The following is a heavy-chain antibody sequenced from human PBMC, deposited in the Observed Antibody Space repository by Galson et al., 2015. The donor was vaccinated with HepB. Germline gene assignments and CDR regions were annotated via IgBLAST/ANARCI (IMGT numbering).Heavy chain of an antibody. D-gene: IGHD3-10*01. V-gene: IGHV1-69*13. J-gene: IGHJ4*02. Sequence: SVKVSCKASGGTFSSYAISWVRQAPGQGLEWMGGIIPIFGTANYAQKFQGRVTITADESTSTAYMELSSLRSEDTAVYYCARGITMVRGEEGPFDYWGQGTLVTVSS. CDR2: IIPIFGTA. CDR3: ARGITMVRGEEGPFDY. CDR1: GGTFSSYA.